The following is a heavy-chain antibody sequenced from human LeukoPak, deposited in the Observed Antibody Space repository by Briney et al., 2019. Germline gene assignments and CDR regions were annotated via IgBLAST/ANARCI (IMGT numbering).Heavy chain of an antibody. V-gene: IGHV1-69*10. D-gene: IGHD2-21*02. Sequence: ASVKVSCKASGGTFSSYAISWVRQAPGQGLEWMGGIIPILGTANYAQKFQGRVTITADKSTSTAYMELSSLRSEDTAVYYCARAKVVTAIRYFDYWGQGTLVTVSS. CDR2: IIPILGTA. CDR1: GGTFSSYA. CDR3: ARAKVVTAIRYFDY. J-gene: IGHJ4*02.